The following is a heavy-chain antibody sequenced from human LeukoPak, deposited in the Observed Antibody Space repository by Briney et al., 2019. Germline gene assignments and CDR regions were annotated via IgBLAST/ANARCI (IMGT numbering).Heavy chain of an antibody. Sequence: PGGSLRLSCTASGFTVSSYSMNWVRQAPGKGLEGVSHIGISTSIIQYVDSVEGRFIISRDNGENLLYLQMNSLRAEDTAVYYCARDHVFAFDIWGQGTMVTVSS. CDR1: GFTVSSYS. CDR2: IGISTSII. J-gene: IGHJ3*02. CDR3: ARDHVFAFDI. D-gene: IGHD3-16*01. V-gene: IGHV3-48*01.